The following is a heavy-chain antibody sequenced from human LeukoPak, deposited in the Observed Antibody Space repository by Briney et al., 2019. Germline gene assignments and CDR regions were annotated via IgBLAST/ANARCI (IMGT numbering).Heavy chain of an antibody. D-gene: IGHD2-15*01. CDR1: GYTFTSYA. V-gene: IGHV7-4-1*02. CDR2: INTNTGNP. CDR3: ARSRVVVAANSMDY. Sequence: ASVKVSCKASGYTFTSYAMSWVRQAPGQGLEWMGWINTNTGNPTYAQGFTGRFVFSLDTSVSTAYLQISSLKAEDTAVYYCARSRVVVAANSMDYWGQGTMVTVSS. J-gene: IGHJ4*02.